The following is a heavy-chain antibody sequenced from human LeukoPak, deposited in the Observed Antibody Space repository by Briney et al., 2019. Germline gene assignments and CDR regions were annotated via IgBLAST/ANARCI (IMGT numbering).Heavy chain of an antibody. CDR3: ARPYYYDSRIDP. CDR2: MYYSGST. J-gene: IGHJ5*02. CDR1: GGSISSGDYY. V-gene: IGHV4-30-4*01. D-gene: IGHD3-22*01. Sequence: PSETLSLTCTVSGGSISSGDYYWSWIRQPPGKGQEWIGYMYYSGSTYYNPSLKSRVTISVDTSKNQFSLKLSSVTAGDTAVYYCARPYYYDSRIDPWGQGTLVTVSS.